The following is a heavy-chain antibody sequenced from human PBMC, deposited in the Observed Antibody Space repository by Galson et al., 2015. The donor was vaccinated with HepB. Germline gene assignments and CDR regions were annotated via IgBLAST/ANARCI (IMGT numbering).Heavy chain of an antibody. V-gene: IGHV3-30*04. CDR1: GFTFSDYA. CDR3: ARGGNAPAGESYVYYGMDV. Sequence: SLRLSCAASGFTFSDYAMHWVRQAPGKGLEWVAVISYDGDLKLYADSVKGRFTISRDNSKNTLYLQMNSLRVEDTAVYYCARGGNAPAGESYVYYGMDVWGQGTTVTVSS. J-gene: IGHJ6*02. CDR2: ISYDGDLK. D-gene: IGHD6-13*01.